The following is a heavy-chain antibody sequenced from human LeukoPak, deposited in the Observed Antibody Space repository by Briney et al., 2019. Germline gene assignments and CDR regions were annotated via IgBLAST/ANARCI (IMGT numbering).Heavy chain of an antibody. CDR3: ARGGYLITFGGVDY. CDR1: GFSFSSYG. D-gene: IGHD3-16*01. J-gene: IGHJ4*02. V-gene: IGHV3-23*01. Sequence: GGSLRLSCATSGFSFSSYGMSWVRQAPGKGLEWVSSISGLSGRTYYADSVKGRVTISRDNSKNALSLQMNRLRAEDTAVYYCARGGYLITFGGVDYWGQGTLVTVSS. CDR2: ISGLSGRT.